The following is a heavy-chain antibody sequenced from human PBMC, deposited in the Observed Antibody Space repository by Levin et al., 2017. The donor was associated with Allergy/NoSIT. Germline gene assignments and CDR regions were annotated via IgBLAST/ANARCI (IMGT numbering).Heavy chain of an antibody. CDR1: GFTFSSYA. J-gene: IGHJ1*01. Sequence: GGSLRLSCAASGFTFSSYAMHWVRQAPGKGLEWVAVISYDGSNKYYADSVKGRFTISRDNSKNTLYLQMNSLRAEDTAVYYCASYLEVGATEYFQHWGQGTLVTVSS. D-gene: IGHD1-26*01. CDR3: ASYLEVGATEYFQH. CDR2: ISYDGSNK. V-gene: IGHV3-30*04.